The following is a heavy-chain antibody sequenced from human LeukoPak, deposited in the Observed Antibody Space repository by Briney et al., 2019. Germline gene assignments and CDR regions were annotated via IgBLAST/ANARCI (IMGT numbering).Heavy chain of an antibody. CDR3: ARDRYYYDSSGYYIFDY. V-gene: IGHV4-39*02. Sequence: SETLSLTCTVSGGSVSSSSYYWGWIRQPPGKGLEWIGNIYYSGSTYYNPSLKSRVTISVDTSKNQFSLKLSSVTAADTAVYYCARDRYYYDSSGYYIFDYWGQGTLVTVSS. J-gene: IGHJ4*02. D-gene: IGHD3-22*01. CDR1: GGSVSSSSYY. CDR2: IYYSGST.